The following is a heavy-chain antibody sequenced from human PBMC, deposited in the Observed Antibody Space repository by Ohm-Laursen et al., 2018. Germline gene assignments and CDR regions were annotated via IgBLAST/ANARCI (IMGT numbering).Heavy chain of an antibody. D-gene: IGHD1-1*01. CDR3: ARAVRNQLVSDY. V-gene: IGHV1-8*02. J-gene: IGHJ4*02. Sequence: ASVKVSCKASGYTFTTYDITWVRQAAGQGPEWMGWMNPNSGNTGYAQKFRDRVTMTSDTSISTAYMELYGLTSEDTAAYYCARAVRNQLVSDYWGQGTLVTVSS. CDR2: MNPNSGNT. CDR1: GYTFTTYD.